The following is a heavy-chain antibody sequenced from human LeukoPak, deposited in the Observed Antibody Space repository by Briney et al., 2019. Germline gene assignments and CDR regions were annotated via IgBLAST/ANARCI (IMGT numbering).Heavy chain of an antibody. CDR1: GGSISISNW. Sequence: PSGTLSLTCTVSGGSISISNWWSWVRQPPGKGLEWIGEIYHSGSTHYNPSLKSRVTISVDTSKNQFSLKLSSVTAADTAVYYCARDKSRTYGSADAFDIWGQGTMVTVSS. V-gene: IGHV4-4*02. J-gene: IGHJ3*02. D-gene: IGHD3-10*01. CDR3: ARDKSRTYGSADAFDI. CDR2: IYHSGST.